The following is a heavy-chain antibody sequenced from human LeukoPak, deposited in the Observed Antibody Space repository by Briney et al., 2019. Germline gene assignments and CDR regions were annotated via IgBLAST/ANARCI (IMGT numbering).Heavy chain of an antibody. CDR3: ARDSTYDYVWGSYDY. Sequence: SETLSLTCAVYGGSFSGYYWSWIRQPPGKGLEWIGEINHSGSTNYNPSLKSRVTISVDTSKNQFSLKLSSVTAADTAVYYCARDSTYDYVWGSYDYWGQGTLVTVSS. D-gene: IGHD3-16*01. CDR2: INHSGST. CDR1: GGSFSGYY. J-gene: IGHJ4*02. V-gene: IGHV4-34*01.